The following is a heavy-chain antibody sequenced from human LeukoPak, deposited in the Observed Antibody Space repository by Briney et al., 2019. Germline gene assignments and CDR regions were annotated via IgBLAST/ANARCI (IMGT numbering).Heavy chain of an antibody. CDR2: ISGGGGST. V-gene: IGHV3-23*01. J-gene: IGHJ4*02. CDR1: GFTFSSDA. Sequence: PGGSLRLSCAASGFTFSSDAMSWVRQAPGKGLEWVSAISGGGGSTYYADSVKGRFTISRDNSKNTLYLRMNSLRAEDTALYYCAKGYYGFFDYWGQGTLVTVSS. CDR3: AKGYYGFFDY. D-gene: IGHD3-10*01.